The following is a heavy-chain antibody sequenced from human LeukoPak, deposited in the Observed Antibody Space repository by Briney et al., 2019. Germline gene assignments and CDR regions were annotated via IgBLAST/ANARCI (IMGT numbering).Heavy chain of an antibody. CDR1: GFSVSSNY. Sequence: GGSLRLSCAASGFSVSSNYMSWVRQAPGKGLEWISVLYISGSTYYADSVKGRFTISRDNSKNTLFLQMNSLGAEDTAVYYCARDPGTGYPIDYWGKGTLVTVSS. J-gene: IGHJ4*02. V-gene: IGHV3-53*01. CDR3: ARDPGTGYPIDY. D-gene: IGHD3-9*01. CDR2: LYISGST.